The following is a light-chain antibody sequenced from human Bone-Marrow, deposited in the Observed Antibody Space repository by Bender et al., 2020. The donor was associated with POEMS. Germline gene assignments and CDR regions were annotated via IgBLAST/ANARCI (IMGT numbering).Light chain of an antibody. CDR1: SSDIGGYSY. CDR3: SSYTSTRMLV. Sequence: QSALTQPASVSGSLGQSITISCTGTSSDIGGYSYVSWYQHHPGKAPKLIIYEVTKRPSGVPDRFSGSKSGNTASLTVSGLQAEDEADYYCSSYTSTRMLVFGGGTKVTVL. J-gene: IGLJ3*02. CDR2: EVT. V-gene: IGLV2-14*01.